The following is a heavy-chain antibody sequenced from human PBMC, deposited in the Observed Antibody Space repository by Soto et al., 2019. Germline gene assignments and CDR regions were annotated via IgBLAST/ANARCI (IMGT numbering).Heavy chain of an antibody. CDR3: ARTRGYSYGPLDYYYGMDV. V-gene: IGHV4-59*01. CDR1: GGSISSYY. CDR2: IYYSGST. J-gene: IGHJ6*02. Sequence: QVQLQESGPGLVKPSETLSLTCTVSGGSISSYYWSWIRQPPGKGLEWIGHIYYSGSTNYNPSLQSRGTISVDTSTNQFSLKLSSVTAADTAVYYCARTRGYSYGPLDYYYGMDVWGQGTTVTVSS. D-gene: IGHD5-18*01.